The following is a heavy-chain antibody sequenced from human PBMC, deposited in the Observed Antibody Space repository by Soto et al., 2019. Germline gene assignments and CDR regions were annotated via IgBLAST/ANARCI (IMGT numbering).Heavy chain of an antibody. CDR1: GDSISGNS. V-gene: IGHV4-59*08. CDR3: ATVRSSLDFYYYYMDV. J-gene: IGHJ6*03. Sequence: SETLSLTCTVSGDSISGNSWTWIRQPPGKAMEWIGYLYDGGSSTYYNPSLESRVAFSVDTSKNQFSLRVSSVTAADTAVYYCATVRSSLDFYYYYMDVWGTGATVTVSS. D-gene: IGHD2-2*01. CDR2: LYDGGSST.